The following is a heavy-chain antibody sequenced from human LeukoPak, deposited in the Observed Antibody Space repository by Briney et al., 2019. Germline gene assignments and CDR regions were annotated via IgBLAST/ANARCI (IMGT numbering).Heavy chain of an antibody. V-gene: IGHV4-30-4*08. Sequence: SETLSLTCTVSGGSISSGDYYWSWIRQPPGKGLEWIGYIYYSGSTYYNPSLNSRVTISLDTSKNQFSLKLSSVTAADTAVYYCARAHRGWWLRPDFDYWGQGALVTVSS. CDR2: IYYSGST. CDR1: GGSISSGDYY. D-gene: IGHD5-12*01. J-gene: IGHJ4*02. CDR3: ARAHRGWWLRPDFDY.